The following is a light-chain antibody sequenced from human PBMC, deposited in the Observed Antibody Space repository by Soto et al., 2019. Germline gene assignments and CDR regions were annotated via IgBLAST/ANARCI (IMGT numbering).Light chain of an antibody. CDR1: SSDVGAYNY. CDR3: SSYTTSSTPCG. CDR2: DVS. Sequence: QSVLTQPASVSGSPGQSITISCTGTSSDVGAYNYVSWYQQHPGNAPKLMICDVSNRPSGVSNCFSGSKSGNTASLTISGLQAEDEADYYCSSYTTSSTPCGFGTGTKVTVL. V-gene: IGLV2-14*01. J-gene: IGLJ1*01.